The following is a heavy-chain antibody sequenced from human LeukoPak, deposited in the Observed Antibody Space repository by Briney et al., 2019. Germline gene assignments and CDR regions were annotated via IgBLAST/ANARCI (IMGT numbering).Heavy chain of an antibody. CDR1: RFTFSSYD. CDR3: TKEVEHYDILTGYYYYYMDV. V-gene: IGHV3-21*01. CDR2: ISSSSSYI. Sequence: GGTLRLSCAASRFTFSSYDMSWVRQAPGKGLEWVSSISSSSSYIYYADSVKGRFTISRDNAKNSLYLQMNSLRAEDTAVYYCTKEVEHYDILTGYYYYYMDVWGKGTTVTISS. D-gene: IGHD3-9*01. J-gene: IGHJ6*03.